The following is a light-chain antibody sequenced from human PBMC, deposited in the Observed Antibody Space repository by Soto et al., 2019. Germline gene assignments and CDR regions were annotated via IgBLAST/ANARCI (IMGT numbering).Light chain of an antibody. Sequence: EIVLTQSPGTLSLSPGERATLSCRASQSVSSTYLAWYQQKPGRAPSLLIYGASSRATGIPDRFSGSGSGTDFTLTISRLEPEDFAVYYCQQYGSSLFTFGPGTKVDIK. V-gene: IGKV3-20*01. CDR1: QSVSSTY. CDR3: QQYGSSLFT. CDR2: GAS. J-gene: IGKJ3*01.